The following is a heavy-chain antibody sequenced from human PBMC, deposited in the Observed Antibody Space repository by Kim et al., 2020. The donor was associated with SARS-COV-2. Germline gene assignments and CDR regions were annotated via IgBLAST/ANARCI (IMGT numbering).Heavy chain of an antibody. J-gene: IGHJ5*02. CDR1: GGSISSSSYY. CDR3: ARRGLEYRRFDP. CDR2: IYYSGST. V-gene: IGHV4-39*01. D-gene: IGHD2-2*01. Sequence: SETLSLTCTVSGGSISSSSYYWGWIRQPPGKGLEWIGSIYYSGSTYYNPSLKSRVTISVDTSKNQFSLKLSSVTAADTAVYYCARRGLEYRRFDPWGQGTLVTVSS.